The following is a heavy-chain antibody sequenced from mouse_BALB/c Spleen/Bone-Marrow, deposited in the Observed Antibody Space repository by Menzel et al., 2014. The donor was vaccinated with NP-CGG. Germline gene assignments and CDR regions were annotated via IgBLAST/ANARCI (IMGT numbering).Heavy chain of an antibody. Sequence: EVHLVESGGGLVQPGGSLKLSCAASGFDFSRYWMSWVRQAPGKGLEWIGEINPDSSTINYTPSLKDKFIISRDNAKKTLYLQMSKVRSEDTALYYCARLGHYGGFAYWGQGTLVTVSA. CDR2: INPDSSTI. J-gene: IGHJ3*01. CDR3: ARLGHYGGFAY. D-gene: IGHD2-1*01. CDR1: GFDFSRYW. V-gene: IGHV4-1*02.